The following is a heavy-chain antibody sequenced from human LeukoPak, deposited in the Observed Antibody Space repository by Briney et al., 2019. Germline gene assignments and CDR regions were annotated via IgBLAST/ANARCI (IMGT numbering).Heavy chain of an antibody. V-gene: IGHV3-48*01. CDR3: AKDRFYDSSGYHWDDAFDI. Sequence: PGGSLRLSCAASGFSFSSYSMNWVRQAPGKGLEWVSYISSSGSTIYYADSVKGRFTISRDNSKNTLYLQMNSLRAEDTAVYYCAKDRFYDSSGYHWDDAFDIWGQGTMVTVSS. J-gene: IGHJ3*02. D-gene: IGHD3-22*01. CDR2: ISSSGSTI. CDR1: GFSFSSYS.